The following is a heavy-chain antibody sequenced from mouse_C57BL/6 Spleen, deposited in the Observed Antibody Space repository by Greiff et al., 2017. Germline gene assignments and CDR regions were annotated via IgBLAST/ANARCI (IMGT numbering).Heavy chain of an antibody. CDR3: ARDYDYGGFAY. Sequence: VKLQQPGAELVRPGSSVKLSCKASGYTFTSYWMHWVKQRPIQGLEWIGNIDPSDSETHYNQKFKDKATLTVDKSSSTAYMQLSSLTSEDSAVYYCARDYDYGGFAYWGQGTLVTVSA. CDR1: GYTFTSYW. D-gene: IGHD2-4*01. CDR2: IDPSDSET. V-gene: IGHV1-52*01. J-gene: IGHJ3*01.